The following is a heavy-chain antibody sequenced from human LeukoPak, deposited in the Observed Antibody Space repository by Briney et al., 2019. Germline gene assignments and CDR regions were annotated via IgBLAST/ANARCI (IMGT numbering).Heavy chain of an antibody. Sequence: ASVKVSCKASGYTFTSFAMNWVRQAPGQGLEWMGWISTNTGNPTYAQGFTGRFVFSLDTSVSTAYLQISSLKAEDTAVYYCARDNAVGAPENAFDIWGQGTMVTVSS. CDR1: GYTFTSFA. CDR3: ARDNAVGAPENAFDI. J-gene: IGHJ3*02. D-gene: IGHD1-26*01. CDR2: ISTNTGNP. V-gene: IGHV7-4-1*02.